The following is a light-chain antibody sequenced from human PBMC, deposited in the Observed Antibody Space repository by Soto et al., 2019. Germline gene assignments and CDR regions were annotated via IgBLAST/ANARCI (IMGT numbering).Light chain of an antibody. Sequence: EIVMTQSPVTLSVSPGERVTLSCRASQSVRSNLAWYQQKPGQAPRLLIYGASTRATGIPDRFSVSGSGTEFTLTISSLQSEDFAVYYCQQYSNLPPFTFGPGTKVDIK. J-gene: IGKJ3*01. CDR3: QQYSNLPPFT. CDR2: GAS. V-gene: IGKV3-15*01. CDR1: QSVRSN.